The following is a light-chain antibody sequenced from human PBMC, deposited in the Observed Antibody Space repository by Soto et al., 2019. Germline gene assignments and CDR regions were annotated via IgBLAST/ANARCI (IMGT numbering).Light chain of an antibody. CDR1: QGISSY. J-gene: IGKJ4*01. V-gene: IGKV1-9*01. CDR2: AAS. CDR3: QQLNTYPFT. Sequence: DIQLTQSPSFLSASVGDRVTITCRASQGISSYLAWYQQKPGKAPKLLIYAASTLQSGVPSRFSGSESGTAFTLTISSLQPEDFATYYGQQLNTYPFTFGGGTKVEIK.